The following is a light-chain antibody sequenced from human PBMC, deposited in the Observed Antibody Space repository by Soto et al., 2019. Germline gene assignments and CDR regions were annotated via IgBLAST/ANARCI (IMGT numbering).Light chain of an antibody. J-gene: IGLJ1*01. CDR2: DVT. Sequence: QSALTQPASVSGSPGQSITISCTGTSSDVGGYDYVSWYQQHPGKAPKLMIYDVTNRPSGVSNRFSGSKSGNTASLTISGLQAEYEASSYCSSYSSSTSYVFGTGTMVTVL. CDR1: SSDVGGYDY. V-gene: IGLV2-14*01. CDR3: SSYSSSTSYV.